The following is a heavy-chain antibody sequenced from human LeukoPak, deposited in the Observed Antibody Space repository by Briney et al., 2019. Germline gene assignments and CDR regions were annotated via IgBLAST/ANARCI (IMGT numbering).Heavy chain of an antibody. Sequence: GGSLRLSCAASGFTFSSYAMHLVRQAPGKGLEWVAVISYDGGNKYYADSVKGRFTISRDNSKNTLYLQMNSLRAEDKAVYYCARDLLGYCSSTSSYHTSSFDYRGQGTLVTVSS. V-gene: IGHV3-30-3*01. D-gene: IGHD2-2*01. CDR3: ARDLLGYCSSTSSYHTSSFDY. J-gene: IGHJ4*02. CDR1: GFTFSSYA. CDR2: ISYDGGNK.